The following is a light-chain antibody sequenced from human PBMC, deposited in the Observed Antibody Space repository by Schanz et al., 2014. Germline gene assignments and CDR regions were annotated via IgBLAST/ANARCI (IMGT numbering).Light chain of an antibody. Sequence: EIVMTQSPGTLSVSPGDRVTLSCRASQSVGSHLAWYQQKPGQAPRLLIYGVSTRATGVPARFSGSGSGTEFTLTISSLQSEDFAVYYCQQYDSWPVTFGGGTTVDVK. CDR1: QSVGSH. CDR2: GVS. CDR3: QQYDSWPVT. J-gene: IGKJ4*01. V-gene: IGKV3-15*01.